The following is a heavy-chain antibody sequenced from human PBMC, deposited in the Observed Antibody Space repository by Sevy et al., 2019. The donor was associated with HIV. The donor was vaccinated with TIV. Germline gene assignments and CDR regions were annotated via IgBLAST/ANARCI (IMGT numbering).Heavy chain of an antibody. D-gene: IGHD3-22*01. J-gene: IGHJ5*02. Sequence: GGSLRLSCAASGFTFSSYWMSWVRQAPGKGLEWVANIKQDRSEKYYVDSVKGRFTISRDNAKNSLYLQMNSLRAEDTAVYYCARDPFDYYDNSGYYSWGQGTLVTVSS. CDR2: IKQDRSEK. CDR1: GFTFSSYW. V-gene: IGHV3-7*01. CDR3: ARDPFDYYDNSGYYS.